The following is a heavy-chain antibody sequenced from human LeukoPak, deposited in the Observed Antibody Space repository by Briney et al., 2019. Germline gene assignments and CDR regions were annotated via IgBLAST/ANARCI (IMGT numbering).Heavy chain of an antibody. Sequence: GRSLRLSCAASGFTFSSYGMHWVRQAPGKGLEWVAVISYDGSNKDYADSVKGRFTISRDNSKNTLYLQMNSLRAEDTAVYYCAKDEYYYGSGSYWEMTFDYWGQGTLVTVSS. CDR2: ISYDGSNK. V-gene: IGHV3-30*18. J-gene: IGHJ4*02. CDR3: AKDEYYYGSGSYWEMTFDY. D-gene: IGHD3-10*01. CDR1: GFTFSSYG.